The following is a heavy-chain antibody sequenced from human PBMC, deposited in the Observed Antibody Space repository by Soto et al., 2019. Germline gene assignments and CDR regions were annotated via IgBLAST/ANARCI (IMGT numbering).Heavy chain of an antibody. CDR2: SYHSGST. J-gene: IGHJ6*02. CDR1: GGSISSSNW. D-gene: IGHD6-19*01. V-gene: IGHV4-4*02. Sequence: SETLSLTCAVSGGSISSSNWWSWVRQPPGKGLEWIGESYHSGSTNYNPSLKSRVTISVEKSKNEFSLKLSSVTAAYTVVYYCARSDGPPYSSGWYPLDYYGMDVWGQGTTVTVSS. CDR3: ARSDGPPYSSGWYPLDYYGMDV.